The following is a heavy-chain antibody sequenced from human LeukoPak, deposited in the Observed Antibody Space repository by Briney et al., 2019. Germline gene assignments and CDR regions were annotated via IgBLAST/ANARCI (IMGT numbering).Heavy chain of an antibody. V-gene: IGHV1-46*01. CDR2: INPSGTTT. CDR3: ARGLVLEVGGTYSRLYYGMDV. CDR1: GSTLINKY. J-gene: IGHJ6*02. D-gene: IGHD1-26*01. Sequence: GASVKVSCKASGSTLINKYLHWVRQAPGQGLEWMGIINPSGTTTSYAQKFQARINMTRDTSTNTVYMELSGLRSDDTAVYYCARGLVLEVGGTYSRLYYGMDVWGQGTSVTVSS.